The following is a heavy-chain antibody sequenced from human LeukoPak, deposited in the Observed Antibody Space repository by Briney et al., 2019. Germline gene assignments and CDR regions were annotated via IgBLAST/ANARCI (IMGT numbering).Heavy chain of an antibody. CDR3: AREQLVFFAY. Sequence: AAVKVSCKASGYTFINYGITWVRQAPGQGLEWMGWISAYNGYTNYAQKFQGRVTMTTDTSTSTVYMELRSLRSDDTAVYYCAREQLVFFAYWGQGTLVTVSA. CDR1: GYTFINYG. V-gene: IGHV1-18*01. D-gene: IGHD6-6*01. J-gene: IGHJ4*02. CDR2: ISAYNGYT.